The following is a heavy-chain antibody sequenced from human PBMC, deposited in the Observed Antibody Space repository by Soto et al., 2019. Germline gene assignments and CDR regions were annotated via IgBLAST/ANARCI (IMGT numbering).Heavy chain of an antibody. CDR1: RLSFSGYY. CDR3: ARLLYYDILTGAFDI. Sequence: SDTLYLTCALNRLSFSGYYWSWIRQPTGKGREWIDEINHSGSTNYNPSLKSRVTISVDTSKNQFSLKLSSVTAADTAVYYCARLLYYDILTGAFDIWGQGTMVT. V-gene: IGHV4-34*01. D-gene: IGHD3-9*01. J-gene: IGHJ3*02. CDR2: INHSGST.